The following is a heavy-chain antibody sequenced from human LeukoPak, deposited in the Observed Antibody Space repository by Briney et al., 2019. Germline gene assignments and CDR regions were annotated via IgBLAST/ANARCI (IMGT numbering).Heavy chain of an antibody. Sequence: GASVKVSCKASGYTFTSYGISWVRQAPGQGLEWMGWISAYNGSTNYAQKLQGRVTMTTETSTSTAYMELRSLRSDDTAVYYCARDPGSSSWYGWFDPWGQGTLVTVSS. V-gene: IGHV1-18*01. CDR1: GYTFTSYG. CDR3: ARDPGSSSWYGWFDP. J-gene: IGHJ5*02. D-gene: IGHD6-13*01. CDR2: ISAYNGST.